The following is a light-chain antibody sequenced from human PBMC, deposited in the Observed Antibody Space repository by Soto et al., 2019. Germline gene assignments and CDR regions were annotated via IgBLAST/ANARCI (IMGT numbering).Light chain of an antibody. CDR2: LGS. Sequence: DIGMIQSRLSRPVTPGQLPSTPCRPSHSPLHSNGYNYLDWYLQKPGQSPQLLIYLGSNRASGVPDRFSGSGSGTDFTLKISRVEAEDVGVYYCIQALQTQYTFGQGTKVDSK. V-gene: IGKV2-28*01. J-gene: IGKJ2*01. CDR1: HSPLHSNGYNY. CDR3: IQALQTQYT.